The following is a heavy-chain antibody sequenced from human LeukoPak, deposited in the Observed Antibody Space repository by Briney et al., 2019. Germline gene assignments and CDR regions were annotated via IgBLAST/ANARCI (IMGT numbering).Heavy chain of an antibody. CDR3: AKVAGGSYSVYYFDY. J-gene: IGHJ4*02. D-gene: IGHD1-26*01. Sequence: GGSLRLSCTASGFTFGDYGMSWVRQAPGKGLEWVSAISGSGGSTYYADSVKGRFTISRDNSKNTLYLQMNSLRAEDTAVYYCAKVAGGSYSVYYFDYWGQGTLVTVSS. CDR2: ISGSGGST. V-gene: IGHV3-23*01. CDR1: GFTFGDYG.